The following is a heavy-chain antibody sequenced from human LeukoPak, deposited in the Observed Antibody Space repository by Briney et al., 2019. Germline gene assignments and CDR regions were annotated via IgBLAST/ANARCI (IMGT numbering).Heavy chain of an antibody. D-gene: IGHD3-3*01. CDR2: ISSSSSTI. CDR1: GFTFSSYS. CDR3: TRDRTYYDFWSGYYT. Sequence: GGSLRLSCAASGFTFSSYSMNWVRQAPGKGLEWVSYISSSSSTICYADSVNGRFTISRDNAKNSLYLQMNRLRAEDTAVYYCTRDRTYYDFWSGYYTWGQGTLVTVSS. V-gene: IGHV3-48*01. J-gene: IGHJ5*02.